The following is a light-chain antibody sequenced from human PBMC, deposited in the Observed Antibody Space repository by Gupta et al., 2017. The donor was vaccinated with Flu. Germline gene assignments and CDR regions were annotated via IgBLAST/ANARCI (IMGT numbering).Light chain of an antibody. CDR1: HSISSS. J-gene: IGKJ1*01. Sequence: DIQMTQSPYSLSASVGDSVTITCRASHSISSSLNLYQHKIGKAPKLLIYASSSVERGVPSMFSGSGSGTDFTLTISVLQPADFATYCFQQSYSRRTFGQGTKVEI. CDR2: ASS. CDR3: QQSYSRRT. V-gene: IGKV1-39*01.